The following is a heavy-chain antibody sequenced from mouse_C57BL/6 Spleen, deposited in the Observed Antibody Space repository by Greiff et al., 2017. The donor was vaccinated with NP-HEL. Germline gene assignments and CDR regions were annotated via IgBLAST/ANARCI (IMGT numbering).Heavy chain of an antibody. CDR3: AREGIVRNYFDY. CDR2: INPNNGGT. V-gene: IGHV1-22*01. D-gene: IGHD2-5*01. CDR1: GYTFTDYN. J-gene: IGHJ2*01. Sequence: EVQLQQSGPELVKPGASVKMSCKASGYTFTDYNMHWVKQSHGKSLEWIGYINPNNGGTSYNQKFKGKATLTVNKSSSTAYMELRSLTSEDSAVYYCAREGIVRNYFDYWGQGTTLTVSS.